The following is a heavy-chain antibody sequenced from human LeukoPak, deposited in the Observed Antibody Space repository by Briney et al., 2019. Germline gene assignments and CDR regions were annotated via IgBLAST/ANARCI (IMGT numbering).Heavy chain of an antibody. CDR2: IYSGGST. CDR3: ARLGGYSGYDTRFDP. CDR1: GFTVSSNY. D-gene: IGHD5-12*01. V-gene: IGHV3-53*01. Sequence: PGGSLRLSCAASGFTVSSNYMSWVRQAPGKGLEWVSVIYSGGSTYYADSVKGRFTISRDNSKNTLYLQMNSLRAEDTAVYYCARLGGYSGYDTRFDPWGQGTLVTVSS. J-gene: IGHJ5*02.